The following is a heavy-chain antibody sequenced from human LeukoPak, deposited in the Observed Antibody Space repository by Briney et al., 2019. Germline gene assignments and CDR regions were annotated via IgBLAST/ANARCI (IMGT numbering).Heavy chain of an antibody. CDR2: ISGSGGRT. Sequence: GGSLRLSCAASGFTFSSYAMNWVRQAPGKGLEWVAMISGSGGRTYYADSVKGRFTISRANSKNTLYLQMNSLRAEDKAVYYCAKDPDSSGYYLGENFDYWGQGTLVTVSS. V-gene: IGHV3-23*01. CDR3: AKDPDSSGYYLGENFDY. D-gene: IGHD3-22*01. J-gene: IGHJ4*02. CDR1: GFTFSSYA.